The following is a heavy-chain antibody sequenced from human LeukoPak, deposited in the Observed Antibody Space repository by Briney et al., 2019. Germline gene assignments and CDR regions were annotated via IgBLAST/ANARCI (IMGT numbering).Heavy chain of an antibody. CDR1: GFTLSSYA. D-gene: IGHD4-23*01. CDR3: VTDYGGSSGAFDI. V-gene: IGHV3-21*01. J-gene: IGHJ3*02. CDR2: ISSSSSDI. Sequence: GGSLRLSCTGSGFTLSSYAMNWVRRAPGQGLEWVSSISSSSSDIYYTDSVKGRFTISRDNAKNSLYLQMNSLRAEDTAVYYCVTDYGGSSGAFDIWGQGTMVTVYS.